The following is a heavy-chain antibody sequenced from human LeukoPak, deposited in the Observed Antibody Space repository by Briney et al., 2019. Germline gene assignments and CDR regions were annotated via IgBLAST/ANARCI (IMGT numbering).Heavy chain of an antibody. D-gene: IGHD2-15*01. J-gene: IGHJ5*02. CDR3: ARGGNCSGGSCYSDRGWFDP. CDR1: GGSISNYY. V-gene: IGHV4-59*01. Sequence: SETLSLTCIVSGGSISNYYWSWIRQPPGKGLEYIGYIYYSGSTSYNPSLKSRVTISVDMSKNQFSLQLSSVTAADTAVYYCARGGNCSGGSCYSDRGWFDPWGQGTLVTVSS. CDR2: IYYSGST.